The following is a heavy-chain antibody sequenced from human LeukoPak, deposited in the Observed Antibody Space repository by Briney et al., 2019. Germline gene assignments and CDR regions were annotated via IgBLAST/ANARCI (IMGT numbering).Heavy chain of an antibody. Sequence: GGSLRLSCAASGFTFSSYSMNWVRQAPGRGLEWVSYISSSSSTLYYADSVKGRFTISRDNAKNSLYLQMNTLRAEDTAVYYCARDLENTDMAYGGFYFDYWGQGTLVTVSP. CDR3: ARDLENTDMAYGGFYFDY. J-gene: IGHJ4*02. CDR2: ISSSSSTL. V-gene: IGHV3-48*01. D-gene: IGHD5-18*01. CDR1: GFTFSSYS.